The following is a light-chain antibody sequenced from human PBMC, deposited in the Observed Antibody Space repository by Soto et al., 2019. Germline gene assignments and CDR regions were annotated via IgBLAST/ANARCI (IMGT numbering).Light chain of an antibody. CDR2: DVS. V-gene: IGLV2-14*03. CDR3: SSYTPSNTRQIV. Sequence: QSVLTQPASVSGSPGQSITISCTGTSSDVVGYNYVSWYQHHPGKAPKLLIYDVSNRPSGISNRFSGSKSDNTASLTISGLQPEDEADYYCSSYTPSNTRQIVFGPGTKVTVL. J-gene: IGLJ1*01. CDR1: SSDVVGYNY.